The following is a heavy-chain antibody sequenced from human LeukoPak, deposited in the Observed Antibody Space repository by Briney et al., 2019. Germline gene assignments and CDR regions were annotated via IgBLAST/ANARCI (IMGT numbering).Heavy chain of an antibody. J-gene: IGHJ6*04. V-gene: IGHV3-23*01. Sequence: GGSLRLSCAASGFTFSTYAMSWVRLAPGKGLEWVSAISANGGSTFYADSVKGRFTVSRDNAKNSLYLQMNSLRAEDTAVYHCAELGITMIGGVWGKGTTVTISS. D-gene: IGHD3-10*02. CDR2: ISANGGST. CDR3: AELGITMIGGV. CDR1: GFTFSTYA.